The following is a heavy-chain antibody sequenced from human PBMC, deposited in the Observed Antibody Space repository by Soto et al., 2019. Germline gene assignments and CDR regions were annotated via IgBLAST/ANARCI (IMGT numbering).Heavy chain of an antibody. V-gene: IGHV4-30-4*01. Sequence: SETLSLPCAVSGASVTSDDYYWRWISQPPGQGPEWIGYIYTSGSTYYNPSLKRRVYISIDTSQNHCSLKRTSLTAEDTAVYYCARDPIFYYASSGYGGSYFDYWGQGSRVTGS. CDR3: ARDPIFYYASSGYGGSYFDY. CDR1: GASVTSDDYY. J-gene: IGHJ4*02. CDR2: IYTSGST. D-gene: IGHD3-22*01.